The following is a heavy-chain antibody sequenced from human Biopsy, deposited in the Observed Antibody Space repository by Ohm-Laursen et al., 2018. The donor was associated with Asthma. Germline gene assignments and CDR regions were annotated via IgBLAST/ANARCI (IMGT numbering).Heavy chain of an antibody. CDR2: INYSGST. CDR3: ARDLSGYCTSSACYGFDS. J-gene: IGHJ5*01. V-gene: IGHV4-31*03. Sequence: TLSLTCTVSGGSISSGGYSWSWVRQHPGKGLEWIGYINYSGSTFYSPSLESRVTVSVDTSKNQFSLKLSSVTAADTAVYYCARDLSGYCTSSACYGFDSWGQGTLVTVSS. D-gene: IGHD2-8*01. CDR1: GGSISSGGYS.